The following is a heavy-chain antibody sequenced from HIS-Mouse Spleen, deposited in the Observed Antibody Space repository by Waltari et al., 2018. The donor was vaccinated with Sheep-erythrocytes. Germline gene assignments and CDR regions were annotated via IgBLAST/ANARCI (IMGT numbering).Heavy chain of an antibody. D-gene: IGHD6-19*01. CDR1: GGSFSGHY. Sequence: QVQLQQWGAGLLKPSETLSLTCAVYGGSFSGHYWGWIRQPPGKGLEWIGEINHSGSTNYNPSLKSRVTISVDTYKNQFSLKLSSVTAADTAVYYCALSVDLAGAFDIWGQGTMVTVSS. CDR3: ALSVDLAGAFDI. J-gene: IGHJ3*02. V-gene: IGHV4-34*01. CDR2: INHSGST.